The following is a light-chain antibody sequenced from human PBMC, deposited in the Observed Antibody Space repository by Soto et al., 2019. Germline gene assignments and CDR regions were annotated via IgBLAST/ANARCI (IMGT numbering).Light chain of an antibody. J-gene: IGLJ2*01. V-gene: IGLV2-8*01. CDR2: EVT. Sequence: QSALTQPPSASGSLGQSVTISCTGTSSDVGGYNYVSWHQQHPGKAPKLMIYEVTKRPSGVPDRFSGSKSGNTASLTVSGLLAEDEVDYYCSSFAGGGNPVLFGGGTKLTVL. CDR3: SSFAGGGNPVL. CDR1: SSDVGGYNY.